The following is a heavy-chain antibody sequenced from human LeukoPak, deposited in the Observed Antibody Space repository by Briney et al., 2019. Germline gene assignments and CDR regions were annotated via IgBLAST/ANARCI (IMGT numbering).Heavy chain of an antibody. CDR1: GFTVSSNY. CDR2: IYTGDNT. CDR3: ASFETVAAYPFDY. V-gene: IGHV3-53*05. D-gene: IGHD6-19*01. J-gene: IGHJ4*02. Sequence: GGSLRLSCAASGFTVSSNYMSWVRQAPGKGLEWVSIIYTGDNTAYADSVKGRFTISRDNSKNTLYLQMNSLRAEDTAVYYCASFETVAAYPFDYWGQGTLVTVSS.